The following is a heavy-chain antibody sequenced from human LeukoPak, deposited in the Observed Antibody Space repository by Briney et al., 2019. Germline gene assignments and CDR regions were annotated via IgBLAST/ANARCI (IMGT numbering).Heavy chain of an antibody. V-gene: IGHV1-18*01. CDR2: ISAYNGNT. CDR1: GYTFTSYG. CDR3: ARDDCSSTSCYVNWFDP. D-gene: IGHD2-2*01. J-gene: IGHJ5*02. Sequence: GASVKVSCKASGYTFTSYGISWVRQAPGQGLEWMGWISAYNGNTNYAQKLQGRVTMTTDTSTSTAYMELRSLRSDDTAVYYCARDDCSSTSCYVNWFDPWGQGTLVTVSS.